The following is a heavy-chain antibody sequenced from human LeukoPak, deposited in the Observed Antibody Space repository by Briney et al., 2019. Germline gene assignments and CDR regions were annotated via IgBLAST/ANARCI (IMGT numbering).Heavy chain of an antibody. V-gene: IGHV3-23*01. Sequence: GGSLRLSCAASGFTFSSYAMSWVRQAPGKGLEWVSAIRGSGGSTYYADSVKGRFTISRDNSKNTLYLQMNSLRAEDTAVYYCAKWGYDGSGSYTWFDPWGQGTLVTVSS. CDR2: IRGSGGST. D-gene: IGHD3-10*01. CDR1: GFTFSSYA. CDR3: AKWGYDGSGSYTWFDP. J-gene: IGHJ5*02.